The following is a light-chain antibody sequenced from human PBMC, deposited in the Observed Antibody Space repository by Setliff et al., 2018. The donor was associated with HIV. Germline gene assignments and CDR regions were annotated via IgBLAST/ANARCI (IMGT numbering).Light chain of an antibody. CDR1: SSDVGSYNF. CDR2: DVT. J-gene: IGLJ1*01. V-gene: IGLV2-14*03. CDR3: CSYTSSLTYV. Sequence: QSALTQPASVSGSPGQSITLSCTGTSSDVGSYNFVSWYQQHPGRAPKLMIYDVTKRPSGVSDRFSGSKSGNTASLTISGLQTGDEADYYCCSYTSSLTYVFGTGTKVTVL.